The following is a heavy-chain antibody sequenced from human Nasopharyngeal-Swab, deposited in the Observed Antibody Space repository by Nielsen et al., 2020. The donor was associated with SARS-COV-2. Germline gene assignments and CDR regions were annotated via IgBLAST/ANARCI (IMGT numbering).Heavy chain of an antibody. CDR1: GFTFSSYA. CDR3: ARGGADCSSTSCYVSYYYYYMDV. Sequence: GGSLRLSCAASGFTFSSYAMSWVRQAPGKGLEWVSAISGSGGSTYYADSVKGRFTISRDNSKNSLYLQMNSLRAEDTAVYYCARGGADCSSTSCYVSYYYYYMDVWGKGTTVTVSS. CDR2: ISGSGGST. D-gene: IGHD2-2*01. J-gene: IGHJ6*03. V-gene: IGHV3-23*01.